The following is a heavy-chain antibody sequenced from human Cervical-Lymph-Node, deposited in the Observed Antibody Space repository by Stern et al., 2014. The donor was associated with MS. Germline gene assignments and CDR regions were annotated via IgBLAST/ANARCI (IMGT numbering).Heavy chain of an antibody. CDR1: GGTFSSYT. J-gene: IGHJ5*02. V-gene: IGHV1-69*08. CDR2: IIPILGIA. Sequence: QVQLGQSGAEVKKPGSSVKVSCKASGGTFSSYTISWVRQAPGQGLEWMGRIIPILGIANYAQKFQGRVTITADKSTSTAYMELSSLRSEDTAVYYCARDLPSYYDSLFCSSWGQGTLVTVSS. CDR3: ARDLPSYYDSLFCSS. D-gene: IGHD3-22*01.